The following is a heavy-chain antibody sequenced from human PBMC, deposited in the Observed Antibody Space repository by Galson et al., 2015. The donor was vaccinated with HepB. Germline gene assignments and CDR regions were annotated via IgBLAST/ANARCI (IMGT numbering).Heavy chain of an antibody. CDR2: INPDGSDT. D-gene: IGHD1-14*01. V-gene: IGHV3-74*01. J-gene: IGHJ4*02. Sequence: SLRLSCAASGFTFSNHWMHWVREVPGRGLVWVAHINPDGSDTPYAESVRGRFTISRDNAKNTLFLQMNSLRAEDTALYDCVRENEPVPSDLDYWGQGTLVTVSS. CDR1: GFTFSNHW. CDR3: VRENEPVPSDLDY.